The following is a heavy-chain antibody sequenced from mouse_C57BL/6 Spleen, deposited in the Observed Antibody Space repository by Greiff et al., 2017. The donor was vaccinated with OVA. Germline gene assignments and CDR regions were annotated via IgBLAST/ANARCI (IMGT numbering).Heavy chain of an antibody. CDR3: ARSPRSSRYYFDY. J-gene: IGHJ2*01. D-gene: IGHD1-1*01. V-gene: IGHV7-3*01. CDR1: GFTFTDYY. CDR2: IRNKANGYTT. Sequence: VESGGGLVQPGGSLSLSCAASGFTFTDYYMSWVRQPPGKALEWLGFIRNKANGYTTEYSASVKGRFTISRDNSQSILYLQMNALRAEDSATYYCARSPRSSRYYFDYWGQGTTLTVSS.